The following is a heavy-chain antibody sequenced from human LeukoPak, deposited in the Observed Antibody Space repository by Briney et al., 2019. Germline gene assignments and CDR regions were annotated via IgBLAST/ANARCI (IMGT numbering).Heavy chain of an antibody. D-gene: IGHD2-2*01. J-gene: IGHJ6*03. CDR2: ISSSGST. CDR1: GDSISSGDYY. V-gene: IGHV4-61*02. CDR3: AREGKDIVVVPAAMRYYYYMDV. Sequence: PSETLSLTCTVSGDSISSGDYYWSWIRQPAGKGLEWIGRISSSGSTNYNPSLKSRVTISVDTSKNQFSLKLSSVTAADTAVYYCAREGKDIVVVPAAMRYYYYMDVWGKGTTVTISS.